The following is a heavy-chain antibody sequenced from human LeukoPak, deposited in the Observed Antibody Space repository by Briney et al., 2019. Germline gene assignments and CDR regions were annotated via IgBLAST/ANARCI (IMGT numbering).Heavy chain of an antibody. V-gene: IGHV2-5*01. D-gene: IGHD3-16*02. CDR1: GFSLSTSGVG. Sequence: SGPTLVNPTQTLTLTCTFSGFSLSTSGVGVGWIRQPPGKALEWLAVIYWNDDKRYRPSLKSRLTITKDTYKNQVVLTMTNMDPVDTATYYCAHNTRYRSSNACPNWFDPWGQGTLVTVSS. J-gene: IGHJ5*02. CDR2: IYWNDDK. CDR3: AHNTRYRSSNACPNWFDP.